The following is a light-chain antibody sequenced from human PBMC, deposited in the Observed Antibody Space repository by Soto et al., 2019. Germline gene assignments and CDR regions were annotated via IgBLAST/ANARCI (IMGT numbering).Light chain of an antibody. CDR1: SSNIGSNA. Sequence: SVLTQPPSASGTPGQRVTISCSGSSSNIGSNAVSWYQHFPGTAPKVLIYSDDQRPSGVPDRFSGSKSGTSASLAISGLRAEDEADYFCAAWGDSLNTWVFGGGTKVTV. CDR3: AAWGDSLNTWV. J-gene: IGLJ3*02. V-gene: IGLV1-44*01. CDR2: SDD.